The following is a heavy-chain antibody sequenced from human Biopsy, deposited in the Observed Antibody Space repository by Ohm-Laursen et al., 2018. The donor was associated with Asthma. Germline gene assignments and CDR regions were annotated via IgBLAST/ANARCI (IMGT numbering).Heavy chain of an antibody. V-gene: IGHV3-30*01. D-gene: IGHD1-1*01. CDR1: GFSFSNFA. CDR2: ISKDASTQ. CDR3: VRDGTDDTFDI. Sequence: SLRLSCAASGFSFSNFAIHWVRQAPGKGLEWVGVISKDASTQDYADSVRGRFTMARDNSKNTLDLQMNSLREEDTAVYYCVRDGTDDTFDIWGQGTVVSVSS. J-gene: IGHJ3*02.